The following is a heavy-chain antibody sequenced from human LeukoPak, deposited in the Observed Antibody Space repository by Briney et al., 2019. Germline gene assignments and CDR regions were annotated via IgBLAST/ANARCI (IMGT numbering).Heavy chain of an antibody. D-gene: IGHD3-16*01. V-gene: IGHV3-7*01. CDR1: GFTFRTFY. CDR3: ATEAGDGVPFYYMDV. J-gene: IGHJ6*03. CDR2: IKEDGSEK. Sequence: PGGSLRLSCAASGFTFRTFYMNWVRQAPGKGLEWVASIKEDGSEKYYVDSVKGRFTISRDNAKNSLYLEMNSLRAEDTGLYYCATEAGDGVPFYYMDVWGRGTTVIVSS.